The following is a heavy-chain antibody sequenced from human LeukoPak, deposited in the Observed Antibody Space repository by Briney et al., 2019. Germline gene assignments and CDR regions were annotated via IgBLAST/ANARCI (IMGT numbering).Heavy chain of an antibody. V-gene: IGHV1-69*04. J-gene: IGHJ4*02. CDR2: IIPILGIA. CDR1: GGTFSSYA. CDR3: ARGYCSGGSCYSPLDY. D-gene: IGHD2-15*01. Sequence: SVKVSCKASGGTFSSYAISWVRQAPGQGLEWMGRIIPILGIANYAQKFQGRVTITADKSKTTAYMELSSLRSEDTAVYYCARGYCSGGSCYSPLDYWGQGTLVTVSS.